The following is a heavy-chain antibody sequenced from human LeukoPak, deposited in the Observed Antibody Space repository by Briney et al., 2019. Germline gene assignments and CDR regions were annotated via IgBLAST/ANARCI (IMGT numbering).Heavy chain of an antibody. CDR1: GFTFDDYA. J-gene: IGHJ4*02. Sequence: PGRSLRLSCAASGFTFDDYAMHWVRHAPGKGLEWVSGISWNSGSIGYADSVKGRFTISRDNAKNSLYLQMNSLRAEDTAVYYCARVDCSSISCPLDYWGRGTLVTVSS. D-gene: IGHD2-2*01. CDR3: ARVDCSSISCPLDY. V-gene: IGHV3-9*01. CDR2: ISWNSGSI.